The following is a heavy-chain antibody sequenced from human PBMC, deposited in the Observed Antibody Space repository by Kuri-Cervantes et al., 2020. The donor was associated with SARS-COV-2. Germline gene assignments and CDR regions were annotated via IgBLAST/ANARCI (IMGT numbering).Heavy chain of an antibody. CDR2: ISSNGGST. D-gene: IGHD6-13*01. CDR1: GFTFSSYA. CDR3: VKSSYGGSSSWPDY. J-gene: IGHJ4*02. V-gene: IGHV3-64D*06. Sequence: GESLKTSCSASGFTFSSYAMHWVRQAPGKGLEYVSAISSNGGSTYYADPVKGRFTISRDNSKNTLYLQMSSLRAEDTAVYYCVKSSYGGSSSWPDYWGQGTLVTVSS.